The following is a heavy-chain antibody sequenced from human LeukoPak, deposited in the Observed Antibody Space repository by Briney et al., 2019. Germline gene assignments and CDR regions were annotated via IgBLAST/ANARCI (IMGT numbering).Heavy chain of an antibody. Sequence: SETLSLTCTLSGGSISSYYWSWIRQSPGKGLEWIGYIYYSGSTNYNPSLKSRVTISVDTSKNQFSLKLSSVTAADTAVYYCARDSGYYMDVWGKGTKVTVSS. D-gene: IGHD1-26*01. V-gene: IGHV4-59*01. CDR2: IYYSGST. J-gene: IGHJ6*03. CDR3: ARDSGYYMDV. CDR1: GGSISSYY.